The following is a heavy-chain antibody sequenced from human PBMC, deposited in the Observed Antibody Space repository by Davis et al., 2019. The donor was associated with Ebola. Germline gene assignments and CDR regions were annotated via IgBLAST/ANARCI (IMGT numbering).Heavy chain of an antibody. J-gene: IGHJ4*02. CDR2: VYYSGST. CDR3: ARNKSGIPFDY. Sequence: PGGSLRLSCSVSGASLSGSNDYWGWIRQPPGKGLEWIGSVYYSGSTHYNPSLKSRLTISVDTSKNQFYLKLNSLTAADTAVYYCARNKSGIPFDYWGQGALVIVSS. CDR1: GASLSGSNDY. D-gene: IGHD3-10*01. V-gene: IGHV4-39*07.